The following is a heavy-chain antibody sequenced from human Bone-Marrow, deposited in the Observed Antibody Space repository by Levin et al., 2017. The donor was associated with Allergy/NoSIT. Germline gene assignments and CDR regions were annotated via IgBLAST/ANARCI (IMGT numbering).Heavy chain of an antibody. CDR3: ARDFYLGYCSGGSCYYIDH. J-gene: IGHJ4*02. Sequence: KPGESLKISCAASGFTFSDYTMNWVRQAPGKGLEWVSSISSSSSYIYYADSVKGRFTISRDNAKNSLYLQMNSLRAEDTAVYFCARDFYLGYCSGGSCYYIDHWGQGTLVTVSS. CDR2: ISSSSSYI. D-gene: IGHD2-15*01. V-gene: IGHV3-21*01. CDR1: GFTFSDYT.